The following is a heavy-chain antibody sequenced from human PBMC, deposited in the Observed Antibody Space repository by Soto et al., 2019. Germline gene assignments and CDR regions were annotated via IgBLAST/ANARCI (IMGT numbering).Heavy chain of an antibody. V-gene: IGHV3-30*18. D-gene: IGHD3-10*01. CDR2: TSYDGSNQ. CDR1: GFTFSSYG. J-gene: IGHJ6*02. Sequence: QVHLVESGGGVVQPGKSLRLSCAASGFTFSSYGMHWVRQAPGMRLEWVAITSYDGSNQYYADSVKGRFTISRHNSKNTLYLQMNSLRAEDTAVYYCAKRRQLGDYYYYGMDVWGQGTTVTVSS. CDR3: AKRRQLGDYYYYGMDV.